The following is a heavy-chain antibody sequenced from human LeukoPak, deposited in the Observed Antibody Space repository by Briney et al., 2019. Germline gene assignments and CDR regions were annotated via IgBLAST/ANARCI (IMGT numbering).Heavy chain of an antibody. CDR1: GGSISTYY. D-gene: IGHD3-22*01. V-gene: IGHV4-59*01. Sequence: SETLSLTCTVSGGSISTYYWNWIRQSPGKGLVWIGYIYYSGSTNYNPSLKSRVTMSIDTSKNQFSLKVTSVTAADTAVYYCARVDYDSSGYFDYWGQGTPVTVSS. CDR2: IYYSGST. CDR3: ARVDYDSSGYFDY. J-gene: IGHJ4*02.